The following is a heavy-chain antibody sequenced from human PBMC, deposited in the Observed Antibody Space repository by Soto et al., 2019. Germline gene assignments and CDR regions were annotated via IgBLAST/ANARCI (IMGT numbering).Heavy chain of an antibody. V-gene: IGHV3-53*01. CDR2: IYSGGAT. Sequence: EVRLVESGGGLIQLGGSLRLSCAASGFTVTNKYMTWVRQAPGKGLEWVSIIYSGGATSYADSVKGRFTISRDNSKDILYLQMNSLRAEDTAVYYCARVDYGDYGWYFDLWGRGTLVTVSS. D-gene: IGHD4-17*01. CDR3: ARVDYGDYGWYFDL. J-gene: IGHJ2*01. CDR1: GFTVTNKY.